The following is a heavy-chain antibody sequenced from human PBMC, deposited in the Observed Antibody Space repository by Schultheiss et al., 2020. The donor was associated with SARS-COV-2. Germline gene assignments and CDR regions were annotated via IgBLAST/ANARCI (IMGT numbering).Heavy chain of an antibody. J-gene: IGHJ4*02. Sequence: SETLSLTCTVSGGSISSGDYYWSWIRQPPGKGLEWIGEINHSGSTNYNPSLKSRVTISVDTSKNQFSLKLSSVTAADTAVYYCARPLPDSSGYYGSLDYWGQGTLVTVSS. V-gene: IGHV4-39*07. CDR1: GGSISSGDYY. CDR3: ARPLPDSSGYYGSLDY. CDR2: INHSGST. D-gene: IGHD3-22*01.